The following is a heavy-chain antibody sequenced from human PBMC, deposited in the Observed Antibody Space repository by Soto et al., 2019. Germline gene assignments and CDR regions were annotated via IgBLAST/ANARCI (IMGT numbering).Heavy chain of an antibody. D-gene: IGHD3-16*01. CDR2: IYPGDSDA. CDR1: GYSFTTHW. J-gene: IGHJ4*02. Sequence: PGGSLKFSSKGSGYSFTTHWVGWVRQVPGKGVEWMGSIYPGDSDARYSPSFQGQVTISVDESITPAFLQWRSLKASDTAMYYCARSQFDYRWGNSGYFDSWGQGTPVTVSS. V-gene: IGHV5-51*01. CDR3: ARSQFDYRWGNSGYFDS.